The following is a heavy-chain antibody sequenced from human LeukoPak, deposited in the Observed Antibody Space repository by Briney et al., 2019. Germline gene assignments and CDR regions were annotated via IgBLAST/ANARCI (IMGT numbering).Heavy chain of an antibody. CDR3: ARVPVDTAMVYYYYYGMDV. Sequence: ASVKVSCKASGYTFTSYGISWVRQAPGQGLEWMGWISAYNGNTNYAQKLQGRVTMTTDTSTSTAYMELRSLRSDDTAVYYCARVPVDTAMVYYYYYGMDVWGQGTTVTVSS. V-gene: IGHV1-18*01. CDR2: ISAYNGNT. D-gene: IGHD5-18*01. J-gene: IGHJ6*02. CDR1: GYTFTSYG.